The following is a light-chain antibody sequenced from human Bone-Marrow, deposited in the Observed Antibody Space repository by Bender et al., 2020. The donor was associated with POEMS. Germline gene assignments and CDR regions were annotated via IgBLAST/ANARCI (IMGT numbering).Light chain of an antibody. V-gene: IGLV3-1*01. J-gene: IGLJ2*01. CDR3: QAWDTYSVI. Sequence: SYEVTQPPSVSVSPVQTASITCSGDDFGDKYVAWYQQKPGQSPVLVIYQDTKRPSGIPERFSGSNSGNTATLTISGTQAMDEADYYCQAWDTYSVIFGGGTKLTVL. CDR2: QDT. CDR1: DFGDKY.